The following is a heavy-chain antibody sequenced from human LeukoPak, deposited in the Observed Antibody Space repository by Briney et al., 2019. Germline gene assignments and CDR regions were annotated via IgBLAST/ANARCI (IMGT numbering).Heavy chain of an antibody. V-gene: IGHV3-9*01. Sequence: GRSLRLSCAASGFTFDDYAMHWVRQAPGKGLEWVSGISWNSGSIGYADSVKGRFTISRDNAKNSLYLQMNSLRAEDTAVYYCARSGGRTEGYCSGGSCYTRGYYYGMDVWGQGTTVTVSS. D-gene: IGHD2-15*01. CDR2: ISWNSGSI. CDR1: GFTFDDYA. J-gene: IGHJ6*02. CDR3: ARSGGRTEGYCSGGSCYTRGYYYGMDV.